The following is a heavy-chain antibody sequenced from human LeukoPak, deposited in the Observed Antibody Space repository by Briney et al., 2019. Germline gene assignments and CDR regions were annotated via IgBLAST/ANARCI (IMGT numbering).Heavy chain of an antibody. J-gene: IGHJ4*02. D-gene: IGHD6-19*01. CDR3: ARAIAVADFDY. CDR1: GYTFTSYY. Sequence: ASVKVSCKASGYTFTSYYMHWGRQAPGQGLEWMGIINPSGGSTSYAQKFQGRVTMTRDTSTSTVYMELSSLRSEDTAVYYCARAIAVADFDYWGQGTLVTVSS. V-gene: IGHV1-46*01. CDR2: INPSGGST.